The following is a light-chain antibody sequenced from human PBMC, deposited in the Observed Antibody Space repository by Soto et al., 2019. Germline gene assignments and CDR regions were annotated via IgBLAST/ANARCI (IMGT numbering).Light chain of an antibody. CDR3: QQLNSYLIT. CDR1: QGISSY. J-gene: IGKJ5*01. Sequence: IRMTHSPSSLSSSTGDRVTITCRASQGISSYLAWYQQKPGKAPKLLIYAASTLQSGVPSRFSGSGSGTEFTLTISSLQPEDFATYYCQQLNSYLITFGQGTRLEIK. V-gene: IGKV1-8*01. CDR2: AAS.